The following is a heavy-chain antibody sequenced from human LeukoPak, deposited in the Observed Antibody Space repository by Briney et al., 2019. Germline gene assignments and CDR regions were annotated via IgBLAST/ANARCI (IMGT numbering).Heavy chain of an antibody. CDR1: GYTFTGYY. CDR3: ARVGLSYGSGFFDY. CDR2: INPNSGGT. Sequence: ASVKVSCKASGYTFTGYYMHWVRQAPGQGLEWMGWINPNSGGTNYAQKFQGRVTMTRDTSISTAYMELSRLRSDDTAVYYCARVGLSYGSGFFDYWGQGTLVTVSS. J-gene: IGHJ4*02. D-gene: IGHD6-19*01. V-gene: IGHV1-2*02.